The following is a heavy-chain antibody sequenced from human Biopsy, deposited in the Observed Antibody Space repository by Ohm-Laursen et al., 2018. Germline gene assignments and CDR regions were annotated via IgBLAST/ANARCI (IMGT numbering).Heavy chain of an antibody. CDR3: ARLTRSTPTTGV. CDR1: GYIFTGYY. Sequence: ASVKVSCKASGYIFTGYYMHWVRQAPGQGLEWMGWLNTNSGDTEYAENFQGRVTMTMDTSISTAYMELSRLRSDDTAVYYCARLTRSTPTTGVWGQGTLVTVSS. V-gene: IGHV1-2*02. J-gene: IGHJ4*02. D-gene: IGHD2-8*01. CDR2: LNTNSGDT.